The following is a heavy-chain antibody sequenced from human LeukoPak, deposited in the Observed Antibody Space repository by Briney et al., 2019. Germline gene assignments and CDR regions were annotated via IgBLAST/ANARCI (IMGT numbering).Heavy chain of an antibody. V-gene: IGHV3-21*06. CDR3: ARRDSGGYCFDY. Sequence: GGSLRLSCAASGFIFSTYNMNWVHQAPGKGLEWVSSISTGSNHIFYADSVKGRFTISRENAKNSLYLQMNSLRAEDTAVYYCARRDSGGYCFDYWGQGTLVTVSS. D-gene: IGHD3-22*01. J-gene: IGHJ4*02. CDR2: ISTGSNHI. CDR1: GFIFSTYN.